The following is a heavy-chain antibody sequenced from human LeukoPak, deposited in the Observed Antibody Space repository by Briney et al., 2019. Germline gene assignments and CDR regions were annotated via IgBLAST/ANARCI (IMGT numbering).Heavy chain of an antibody. J-gene: IGHJ4*02. CDR3: ATAHHYDSMPAVGY. CDR1: GYTFTSYD. D-gene: IGHD3-22*01. V-gene: IGHV1-8*01. Sequence: ASVKVSCKASGYTFTSYDINWVRQATGQGLEWMGWMNPNSGNTGYAQKFQGRVTMTRNTSISTAYMELSSLRSEDTAVYYCATAHHYDSMPAVGYWGQGTLVTVSS. CDR2: MNPNSGNT.